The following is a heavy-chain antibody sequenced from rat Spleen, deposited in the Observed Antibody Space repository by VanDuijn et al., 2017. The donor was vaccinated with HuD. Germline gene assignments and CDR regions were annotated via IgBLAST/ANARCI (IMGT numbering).Heavy chain of an antibody. V-gene: IGHV5-25*01. J-gene: IGHJ2*01. CDR1: GFIFSNYG. CDR2: ISTSGGST. CDR3: TTGRY. D-gene: IGHD1-4*01. Sequence: EVELVESGGGLVQPGRSMKLSCAASGFIFSNYGMAWVRQAPTKGLEWVASISTSGGSTYYRDSVKGRFTISRDNAKSTLYLQMDSLRSEDTATYYCTTGRYWGQGVMVTVSS.